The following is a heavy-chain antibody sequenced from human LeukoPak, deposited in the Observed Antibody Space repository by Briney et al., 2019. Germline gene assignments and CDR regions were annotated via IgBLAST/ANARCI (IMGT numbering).Heavy chain of an antibody. J-gene: IGHJ4*02. CDR2: IYPGDSDT. CDR3: ARLLTSGYCSGGSCKSHFDY. Sequence: GESLKISCKGSGYSFTSYWIGWVRQMPGKGLEWMGIIYPGDSDTRYSPSFQGQVTISADKSISTAYLQWSSLKASDTAMSYCARLLTSGYCSGGSCKSHFDYWGQGTLVTVSS. CDR1: GYSFTSYW. D-gene: IGHD2-15*01. V-gene: IGHV5-51*01.